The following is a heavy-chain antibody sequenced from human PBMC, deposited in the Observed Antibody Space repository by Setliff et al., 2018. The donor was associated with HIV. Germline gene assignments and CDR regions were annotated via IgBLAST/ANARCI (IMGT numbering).Heavy chain of an antibody. CDR2: IHTTGST. D-gene: IGHD3-16*01. CDR1: GGSINNDIYF. V-gene: IGHV4-61*09. Sequence: SETLSLTCSVSGGSINNDIYFWSWIRQHPGKGLEWIGQIHTTGSTNYNPSLKSRVTISIDTSKNQFSLKLNSVTATDTAVYYCAKRTFGSGRFDPWGQGTLVTVSS. CDR3: AKRTFGSGRFDP. J-gene: IGHJ5*02.